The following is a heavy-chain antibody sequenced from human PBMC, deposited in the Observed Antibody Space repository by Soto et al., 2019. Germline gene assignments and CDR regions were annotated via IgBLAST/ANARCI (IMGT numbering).Heavy chain of an antibody. V-gene: IGHV1-69*02. D-gene: IGHD6-13*01. CDR2: IIPILGIA. Sequence: QVQLVQSGAEVKKPGSSVKVSCKASGGTFSSYTISWVRQAPGQGLEWMGRIIPILGIANYAQKFQGRVTITADKSTSTAYMELSSLRSEDTAVYYCARRGSSSWHGQKDYYYGMDVWGQGTTVTVSS. CDR3: ARRGSSSWHGQKDYYYGMDV. J-gene: IGHJ6*02. CDR1: GGTFSSYT.